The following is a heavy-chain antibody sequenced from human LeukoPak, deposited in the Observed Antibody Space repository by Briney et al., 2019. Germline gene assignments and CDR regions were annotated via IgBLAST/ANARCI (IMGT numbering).Heavy chain of an antibody. Sequence: SETLSLTCTVSGGSISSYYWSWIRQPPGKGLEWIGYIYYSGSTNYNPSLKSRVTISVDTSKNQFSLKLSSVTAADTAVYYCARDFTNTAVVTTMNYWGQGTLVTVSS. CDR2: IYYSGST. J-gene: IGHJ4*02. CDR3: ARDFTNTAVVTTMNY. V-gene: IGHV4-59*12. D-gene: IGHD5-18*01. CDR1: GGSISSYY.